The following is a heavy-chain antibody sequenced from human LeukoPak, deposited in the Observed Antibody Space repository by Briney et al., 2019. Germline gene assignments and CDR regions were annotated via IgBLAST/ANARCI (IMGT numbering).Heavy chain of an antibody. J-gene: IGHJ4*02. D-gene: IGHD6-25*01. V-gene: IGHV1-8*01. CDR1: GYTFTSYG. Sequence: ASVKVSCKASGYTFTSYGINWVRQATGQGLEWMGWMNPNSGNTGYAQKFQGRVTMTRNTSISTAYMELSSLRSEDTAVYYCARGFTDSGPTPGYWGQGTLVTVSS. CDR2: MNPNSGNT. CDR3: ARGFTDSGPTPGY.